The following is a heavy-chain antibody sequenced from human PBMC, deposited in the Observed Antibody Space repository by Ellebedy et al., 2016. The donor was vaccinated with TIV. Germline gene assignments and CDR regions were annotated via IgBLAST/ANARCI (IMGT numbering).Heavy chain of an antibody. CDR3: ARVVATTFWFDP. CDR1: GYTFSGYY. D-gene: IGHD5-12*01. V-gene: IGHV1-2*02. J-gene: IGHJ5*02. CDR2: INPNSGGT. Sequence: AASVKVSCKASGYTFSGYYMHWVRQAPGQGLEWMGWINPNSGGTNYAQKFQGRVTMTRDTSISTAYMEMSRLRSDDTAVYYCARVVATTFWFDPWGQGNLVTVSS.